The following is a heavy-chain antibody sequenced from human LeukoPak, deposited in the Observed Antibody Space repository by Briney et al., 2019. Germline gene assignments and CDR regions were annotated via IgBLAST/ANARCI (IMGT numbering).Heavy chain of an antibody. D-gene: IGHD1-26*01. CDR3: ARGQVGAAYSF. Sequence: GASVTVSCKASGYTFTSYGISWVRQAPGQVLGWMGWISAYNGNTDYAQKLQGRVTMTTDTSTSTAYMELRSLRSDDTAVYYCARGQVGAAYSFWGQGTLVTVSS. V-gene: IGHV1-18*01. J-gene: IGHJ4*02. CDR2: ISAYNGNT. CDR1: GYTFTSYG.